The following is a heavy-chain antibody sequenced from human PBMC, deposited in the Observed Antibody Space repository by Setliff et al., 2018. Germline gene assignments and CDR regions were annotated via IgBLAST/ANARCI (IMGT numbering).Heavy chain of an antibody. D-gene: IGHD2-21*02. Sequence: SETLSLTCTVSGGSISSDVYYWSWIRQPAGKGLEWIGRMYTSGSTNYNPSLKSRVTISLDTSKNQVSLKLNSVTATDTAVYYCARDLGHGGDSDYWGQGILVTVSS. CDR1: GGSISSDVYY. CDR2: MYTSGST. J-gene: IGHJ4*02. CDR3: ARDLGHGGDSDY. V-gene: IGHV4-61*02.